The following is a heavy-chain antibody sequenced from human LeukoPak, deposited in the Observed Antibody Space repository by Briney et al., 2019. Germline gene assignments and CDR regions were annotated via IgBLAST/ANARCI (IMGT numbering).Heavy chain of an antibody. Sequence: GGSLRLSCAASGFTFSSYTMTWVRQAPGKGPEWVSLISAGGGTTYYADSVKGRFTISRDNPKNTLYLEMNNLRDEDTAVYYCANVGSGGSYRWFDPWGQGTLVIVSS. V-gene: IGHV3-23*01. CDR1: GFTFSSYT. D-gene: IGHD1-26*01. J-gene: IGHJ5*02. CDR3: ANVGSGGSYRWFDP. CDR2: ISAGGGTT.